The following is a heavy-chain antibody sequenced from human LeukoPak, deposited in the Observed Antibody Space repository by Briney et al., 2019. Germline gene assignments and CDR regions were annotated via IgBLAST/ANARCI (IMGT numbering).Heavy chain of an antibody. CDR2: MNPNSGYT. Sequence: ASVKVSCKASGYTFTSYDINWVRQATGQGLEWLGYMNPNSGYTGYAQKFQGRVTITSDTSINTAYMELSSLRSEDTAVYYCARDRPGSGSEYRAPFDPWGQGTLVTVSS. CDR1: GYTFTSYD. D-gene: IGHD3-10*01. CDR3: ARDRPGSGSEYRAPFDP. V-gene: IGHV1-8*01. J-gene: IGHJ5*02.